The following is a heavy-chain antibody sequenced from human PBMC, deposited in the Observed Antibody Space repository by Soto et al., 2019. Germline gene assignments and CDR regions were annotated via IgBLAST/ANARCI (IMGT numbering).Heavy chain of an antibody. J-gene: IGHJ6*02. Sequence: GGSLRLSCAASGFTFSSYAMSWVRQAPGKGLEWVSAISGSGGSTYYADSVKGRFTISRDNSKNTLYLQMNSLRAEDTAVYYCAKDQPLRYFDWLLYGEAPQHYYYGMDVWGQGTTVT. CDR2: ISGSGGST. D-gene: IGHD3-9*01. CDR1: GFTFSSYA. V-gene: IGHV3-23*01. CDR3: AKDQPLRYFDWLLYGEAPQHYYYGMDV.